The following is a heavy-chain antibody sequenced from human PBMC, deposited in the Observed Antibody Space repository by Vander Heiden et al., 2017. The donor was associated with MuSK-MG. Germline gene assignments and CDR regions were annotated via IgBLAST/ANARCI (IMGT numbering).Heavy chain of an antibody. Sequence: EVQLVESGGGLVKPGGSLRLSCAASGFTFSSYSMNGVRQGPGKGLEWVSSISSSSSYIYYADSVKGRFTISRDNAKNSLYLQMNSLRAEDTAVYYCARDRVLWTMVRGVMGYGMDVWGQGTTVTVSS. J-gene: IGHJ6*02. D-gene: IGHD3-10*01. CDR3: ARDRVLWTMVRGVMGYGMDV. CDR1: GFTFSSYS. CDR2: ISSSSSYI. V-gene: IGHV3-21*01.